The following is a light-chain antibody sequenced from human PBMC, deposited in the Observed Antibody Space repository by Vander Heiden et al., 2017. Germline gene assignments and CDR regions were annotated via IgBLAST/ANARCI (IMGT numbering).Light chain of an antibody. Sequence: DIQLTQSPSSLSASVGDRVTITCRASQYIGNYLNWYQQQPGKAPKLLIYAASTLQSGVPSRFSGSGSGADFTLTVSSLQPEDFASYYCQQSVSTPWTFGQGTKVDVK. J-gene: IGKJ1*01. CDR3: QQSVSTPWT. CDR1: QYIGNY. CDR2: AAS. V-gene: IGKV1-39*01.